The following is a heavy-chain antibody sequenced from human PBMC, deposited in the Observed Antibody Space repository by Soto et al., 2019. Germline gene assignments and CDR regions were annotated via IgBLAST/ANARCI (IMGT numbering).Heavy chain of an antibody. D-gene: IGHD3-16*01. V-gene: IGHV3-30-3*01. CDR2: ITYDGSNQ. Sequence: QVQLVESGGGVVQPGRSLRLSCAASGFIFSSYTMHWVRQAPGKGLEWVGVITYDGSNQYYADSVKGRFTISRDNSRNMLYLQMNSLRAEDTAVYYCARGRDYLGGDFDYWGQGTLVTVSS. J-gene: IGHJ4*02. CDR3: ARGRDYLGGDFDY. CDR1: GFIFSSYT.